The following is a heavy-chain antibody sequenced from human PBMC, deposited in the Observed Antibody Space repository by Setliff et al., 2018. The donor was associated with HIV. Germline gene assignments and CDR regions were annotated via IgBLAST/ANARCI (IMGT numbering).Heavy chain of an antibody. Sequence: PSETLSLTCTVSGGSISSDNYYWSWIRQPAGKGLGWIGRIYTSGNTKYNPSLKSRVTISVDTSKNQLSLKLSSVTAADTAVYYCARGSGLQVRGAMYYYMDVWGTGTTVTVSS. V-gene: IGHV4-61*02. J-gene: IGHJ6*03. CDR3: ARGSGLQVRGAMYYYMDV. D-gene: IGHD3-10*01. CDR2: IYTSGNT. CDR1: GGSISSDNYY.